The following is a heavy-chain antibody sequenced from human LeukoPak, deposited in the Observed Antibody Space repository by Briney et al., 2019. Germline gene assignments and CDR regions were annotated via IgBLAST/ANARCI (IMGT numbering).Heavy chain of an antibody. CDR2: MNPNSGNT. CDR3: ARGSQVTMVFGVVIIPANWFDP. D-gene: IGHD3-3*01. V-gene: IGHV1-8*03. Sequence: ASVKVSCKASGYTFTSYDINWVRQATGQGLEWMGWMNPNSGNTGYAQKFQGRVTITRNTSISTAYMELSSLRSEDTAVYYCARGSQVTMVFGVVIIPANWFDPWGQGTLVTVSS. J-gene: IGHJ5*02. CDR1: GYTFTSYD.